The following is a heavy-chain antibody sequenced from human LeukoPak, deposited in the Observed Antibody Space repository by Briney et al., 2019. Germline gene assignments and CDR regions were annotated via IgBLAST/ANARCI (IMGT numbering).Heavy chain of an antibody. CDR3: ARGQESCSSTSCYRAFDY. CDR1: GGTFSSYA. J-gene: IGHJ4*02. D-gene: IGHD2-2*01. Sequence: ASVKVSCKASGGTFSSYAISWVRQAPGQGLEWMGGIIPIFGTANYAQKFQGRVTITTDESTSTAYMELSSLRSEDTAVYYCARGQESCSSTSCYRAFDYWGQGILVTVSS. CDR2: IIPIFGTA. V-gene: IGHV1-69*05.